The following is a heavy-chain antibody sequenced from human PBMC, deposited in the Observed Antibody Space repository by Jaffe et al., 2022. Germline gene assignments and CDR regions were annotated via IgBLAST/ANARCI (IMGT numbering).Heavy chain of an antibody. D-gene: IGHD6-19*01. V-gene: IGHV3-49*03. CDR2: IRSKAYGGTT. J-gene: IGHJ4*02. Sequence: EVQLVESGGGLVQPGRSLRLSCTASGFTFGDYAMSWFRQAPGKGLEWVGFIRSKAYGGTTEYAASVKGRFTISRDDSKSIAYLQMNSLKTEDTAVYYCTRGGQVGRIAVAGGLAFDYWGQGTLVTVSS. CDR1: GFTFGDYA. CDR3: TRGGQVGRIAVAGGLAFDY.